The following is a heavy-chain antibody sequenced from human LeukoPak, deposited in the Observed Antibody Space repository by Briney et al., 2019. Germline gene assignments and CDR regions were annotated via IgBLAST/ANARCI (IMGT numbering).Heavy chain of an antibody. V-gene: IGHV2-5*02. D-gene: IGHD3-22*01. CDR2: IYWDDDK. Sequence: SGPTLLHPTPTLTLTCTFSGFSLSTSGVGVGWIRQPPGKALEWLSLIYWDDDKRYSPPLKSRLTITKDTSKNQVVLTMTNMDPVDTATYYCAHTYSSGYSLYFDYWGQGTLVTVSS. CDR1: GFSLSTSGVG. J-gene: IGHJ4*02. CDR3: AHTYSSGYSLYFDY.